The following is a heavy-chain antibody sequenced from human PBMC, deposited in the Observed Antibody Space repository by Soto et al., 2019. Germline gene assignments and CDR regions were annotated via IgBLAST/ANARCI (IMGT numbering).Heavy chain of an antibody. J-gene: IGHJ6*02. CDR3: GRDLYQSVFYYGMDV. Sequence: QVQLMQSGAEVKKPGASVKVSCKASGYTFTSYGISRVRQAPGQGLEWMGWISTYNGNTNYAQKLQGRVTMTTDTSTSTAYMELRSLRSDDTAVYYCGRDLYQSVFYYGMDVWGQGTTVTVSS. CDR1: GYTFTSYG. D-gene: IGHD2-2*01. V-gene: IGHV1-18*01. CDR2: ISTYNGNT.